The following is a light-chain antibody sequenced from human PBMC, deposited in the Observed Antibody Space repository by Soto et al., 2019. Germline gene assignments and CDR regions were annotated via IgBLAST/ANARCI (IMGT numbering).Light chain of an antibody. J-gene: IGLJ3*02. V-gene: IGLV4-69*01. CDR3: QTWGTGIRV. CDR1: SGHSRYA. Sequence: QPVLTQSPSASASLGASVNLTCTLSSGHSRYAIAWHQQQPEKGPRYLMRLNSDGSHRKGDGIPDRFSGSSSGAERYLTISSLQSEDEADYYCQTWGTGIRVFGGGTQLTVL. CDR2: LNSDGSH.